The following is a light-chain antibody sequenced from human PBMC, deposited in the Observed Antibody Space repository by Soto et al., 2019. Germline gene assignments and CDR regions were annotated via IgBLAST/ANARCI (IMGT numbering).Light chain of an antibody. Sequence: EIVMTQSPATLSVSPGERATLSCRASQSVSSNLAWYQQKPGQSPRLLIYGTSTRATGIPARFSGSGSGTDFTLTISSLEPEDFAVYYCQQYGSSPGITFGQGTRLEIK. CDR2: GTS. CDR1: QSVSSN. J-gene: IGKJ5*01. V-gene: IGKV3-15*01. CDR3: QQYGSSPGIT.